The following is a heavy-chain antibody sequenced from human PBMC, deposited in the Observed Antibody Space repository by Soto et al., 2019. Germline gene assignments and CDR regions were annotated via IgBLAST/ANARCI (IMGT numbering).Heavy chain of an antibody. CDR1: GFTFSSYA. J-gene: IGHJ4*02. CDR3: ATESFLHGMPGPLDY. D-gene: IGHD2-2*01. CDR2: IYSGGST. V-gene: IGHV3-23*01. Sequence: GGSLRLSCAASGFTFSSYAMSWVRQAPGKRLEWVSGIYSGGSTYYADSVKGRFTISRDNSKNTLSLQMSSLSADDTAVYYCATESFLHGMPGPLDYWGQGALVTVSS.